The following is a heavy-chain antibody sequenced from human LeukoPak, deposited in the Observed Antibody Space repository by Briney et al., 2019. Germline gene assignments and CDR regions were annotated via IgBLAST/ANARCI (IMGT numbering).Heavy chain of an antibody. CDR2: ISSSSSYI. CDR3: ARPDPINYGMDV. J-gene: IGHJ6*04. Sequence: GGSLRLSCAASGFTFSSYSVNWVRQAPGKGLEWVSSISSSSSYIYYADSVKGRFTISRDNAKNSLYLQMNSLRAEDTAVYYCARPDPINYGMDVWGKGTTVTVSS. CDR1: GFTFSSYS. V-gene: IGHV3-21*01.